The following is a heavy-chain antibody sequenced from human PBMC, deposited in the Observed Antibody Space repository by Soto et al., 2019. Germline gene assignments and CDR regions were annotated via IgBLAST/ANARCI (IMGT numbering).Heavy chain of an antibody. Sequence: SETLSLTCAVYGGSFSGYYWSWIRQPPGKGLEWIGEINHSGSTNYNPSLKSRVTISVDTSKNQFSLKLSSVTAADTAVYYCARGRGCVRGTSCSNWFDPWGQGTLVTVSS. V-gene: IGHV4-34*01. CDR1: GGSFSGYY. CDR3: ARGRGCVRGTSCSNWFDP. CDR2: INHSGST. J-gene: IGHJ5*02. D-gene: IGHD2-2*01.